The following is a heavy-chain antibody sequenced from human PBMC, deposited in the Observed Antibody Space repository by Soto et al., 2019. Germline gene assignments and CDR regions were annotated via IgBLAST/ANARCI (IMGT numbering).Heavy chain of an antibody. J-gene: IGHJ6*03. CDR1: GGSISSGGYY. D-gene: IGHD3-3*01. CDR2: IYCSGST. CDR3: ARGLEADNKLRFLEWTPYYMDV. V-gene: IGHV4-31*03. Sequence: NPSETLSLTCTVSGGSISSGGYYWSWIRQHPGKGLEWIGYIYCSGSTYYNPSLKSRVTISVDTSKNQFSLKLSSVTAADTAVYYCARGLEADNKLRFLEWTPYYMDVWGKGTTVTVSS.